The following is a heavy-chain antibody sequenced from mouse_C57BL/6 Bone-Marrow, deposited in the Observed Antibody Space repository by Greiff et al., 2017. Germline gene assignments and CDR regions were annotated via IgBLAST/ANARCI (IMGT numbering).Heavy chain of an antibody. Sequence: QVQLQQPGAELVKPGASVKLSCKASGYTFTSYWMHWVKQRPGRGLEWIGRIDPNSGGTKYNEKFKSKATLTVDKPSSTAYMQLLSLTSEDSAVYYCALRGYYYGSSLYYFDYWGQGTTLTVSS. J-gene: IGHJ2*01. V-gene: IGHV1-72*01. CDR3: ALRGYYYGSSLYYFDY. D-gene: IGHD1-1*01. CDR2: IDPNSGGT. CDR1: GYTFTSYW.